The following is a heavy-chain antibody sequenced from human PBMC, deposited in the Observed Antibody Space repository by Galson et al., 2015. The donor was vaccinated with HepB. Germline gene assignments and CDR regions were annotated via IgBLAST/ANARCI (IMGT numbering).Heavy chain of an antibody. J-gene: IGHJ4*02. CDR2: IAFDGNYE. D-gene: IGHD3-16*01. CDR3: AREGVVHKPLDY. V-gene: IGHV3-30-3*01. CDR1: GFTFNIYA. Sequence: SLRLSCAASGFTFNIYAMHWVRQAPGKALEWVAYIAFDGNYENYADSVKGRFTISRDNLKNMVYLQMDSLRVEDTAVYFCAREGVVHKPLDYWGQGTLVTVSS.